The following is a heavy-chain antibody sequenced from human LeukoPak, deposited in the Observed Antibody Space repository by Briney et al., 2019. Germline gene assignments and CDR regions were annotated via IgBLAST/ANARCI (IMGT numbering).Heavy chain of an antibody. J-gene: IGHJ4*02. CDR2: INPNSGGT. Sequence: ASVKVSCEASGYTFTDYFIHWVRQSPGQGPEWMGWINPNSGGTNYAQKFQGRVTMTRDTSISTAYMELSRLRSDDTAVYYCARDLRERVKGYYFDYLGQGTLVTVSS. D-gene: IGHD1-1*01. CDR3: ARDLRERVKGYYFDY. CDR1: GYTFTDYF. V-gene: IGHV1-2*02.